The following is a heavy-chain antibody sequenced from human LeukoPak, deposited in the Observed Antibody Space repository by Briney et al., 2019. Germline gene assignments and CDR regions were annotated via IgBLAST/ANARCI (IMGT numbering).Heavy chain of an antibody. J-gene: IGHJ3*02. CDR2: INPSGGST. V-gene: IGHV1-46*01. D-gene: IGHD3-22*01. CDR1: GYTFTRSL. CDR3: ARLLPGDAFDI. Sequence: ASLRISCKAPGYTFTRSLMPSGRQTPGQGLEWRGIINPSGGSTHSAQEFQGIVTMTRDTSTSTVYMELSSLRSEDTAVYYCARLLPGDAFDIWGQGTRVTVSS.